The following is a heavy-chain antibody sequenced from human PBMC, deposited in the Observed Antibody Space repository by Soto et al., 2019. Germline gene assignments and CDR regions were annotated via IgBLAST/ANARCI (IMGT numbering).Heavy chain of an antibody. CDR1: GGTFSSYT. V-gene: IGHV1-69*02. D-gene: IGHD2-21*01. CDR3: ARRRNGDWAFDI. Sequence: SVKVSCKASGGTFSSYTISWVRQAPGQGLEWMGRIIPILGIANYAQKFQGRVTITADKSTSTAYMELSSLRSEDTAVYYCARRRNGDWAFDIWGQGTMVTVSS. CDR2: IIPILGIA. J-gene: IGHJ3*02.